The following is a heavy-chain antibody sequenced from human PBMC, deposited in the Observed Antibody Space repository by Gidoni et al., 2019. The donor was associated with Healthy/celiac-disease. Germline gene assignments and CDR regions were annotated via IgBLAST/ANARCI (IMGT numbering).Heavy chain of an antibody. CDR1: GFTFSSYA. CDR2: ISYDGIIK. J-gene: IGHJ4*02. Sequence: QVQLVESGGGVVQPGRSLRLSCATSGFTFSSYAMHWVRQAPGKGLEWVAVISYDGIIKYYADSVKGRFTISRDNSKNTLYLQMNSLRPEDTAMYHCARDFAGVAAAGYFDYWGQGTLVTVSS. CDR3: ARDFAGVAAAGYFDY. D-gene: IGHD6-13*01. V-gene: IGHV3-30-3*01.